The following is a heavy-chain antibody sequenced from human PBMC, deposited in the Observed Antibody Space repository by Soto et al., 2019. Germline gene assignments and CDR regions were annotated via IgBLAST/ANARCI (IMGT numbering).Heavy chain of an antibody. J-gene: IGHJ4*02. V-gene: IGHV3-23*01. CDR2: ISGSGGST. CDR3: ARLEGLATISYYFDF. D-gene: IGHD1-1*01. Sequence: GGSLRLSCAASGFTFSSYAMSWVRQAPGKGLEWVSAISGSGGSTYYADSVKGRFTISRDNSKNTLYLQMNSLRAEDTAVYYCARLEGLATISYYFDFWGQGALVTVSS. CDR1: GFTFSSYA.